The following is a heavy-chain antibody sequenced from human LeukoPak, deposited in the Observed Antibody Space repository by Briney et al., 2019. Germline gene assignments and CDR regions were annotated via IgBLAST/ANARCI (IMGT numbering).Heavy chain of an antibody. J-gene: IGHJ2*01. CDR1: GFSVSLNY. V-gene: IGHV3-53*01. CDR2: LYSGSDT. D-gene: IGHD3-3*02. Sequence: GGSLTLSCAASGFSVSLNYMNWVRQAPGKGLEWVSILYSGSDTYYADSVKGRFTISRDSSKNMLFLHMNSLRAEDTAVYSCARVGDHFHWYLDLWGRGTLVTVSS. CDR3: ARVGDHFHWYLDL.